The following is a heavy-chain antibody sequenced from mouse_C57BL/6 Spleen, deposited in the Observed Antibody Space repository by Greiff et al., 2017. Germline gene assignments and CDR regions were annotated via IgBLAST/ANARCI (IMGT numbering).Heavy chain of an antibody. V-gene: IGHV4-1*01. CDR2: INPDSSTI. CDR3: ARRITTVVAPDWYFDV. CDR1: GIDFSRYW. Sequence: EVKLEESGGGLVQPGGSLKLSCAASGIDFSRYWMSWVRRAPGTGLEWIGEINPDSSTINYAPSLKDKFIISRANDKNTLYLQMSKVRSEDTALYYCARRITTVVAPDWYFDVWGTGTTVTVSS. J-gene: IGHJ1*03. D-gene: IGHD1-1*01.